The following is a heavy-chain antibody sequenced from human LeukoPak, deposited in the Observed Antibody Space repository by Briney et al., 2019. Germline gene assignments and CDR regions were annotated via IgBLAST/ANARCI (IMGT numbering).Heavy chain of an antibody. V-gene: IGHV4-34*01. Sequence: MASETLSLTCAVYGGSFSGYYWSWIRQPPGRGLEWIGEINHSGSTNYNPSLKSRVTISVDTSKNQYSLKLSSVTAADTAVYYCARVYDYVWGSYRRDYWGQGTLVTVSS. CDR1: GGSFSGYY. D-gene: IGHD3-16*02. CDR2: INHSGST. J-gene: IGHJ4*02. CDR3: ARVYDYVWGSYRRDY.